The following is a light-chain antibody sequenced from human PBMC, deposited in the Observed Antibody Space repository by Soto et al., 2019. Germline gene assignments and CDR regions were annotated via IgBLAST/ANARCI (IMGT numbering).Light chain of an antibody. CDR2: ATS. J-gene: IGKJ5*01. V-gene: IGKV1-39*01. Sequence: DIEMTQSPSSLSASVGDRVTIACRASQSISIYLNWYQQRPGKAPKLLIYATSSLQSGVPSRFSGSGSETDFTLTISSLQPEDFATYYCQQANSFPITFGQGTRREIK. CDR3: QQANSFPIT. CDR1: QSISIY.